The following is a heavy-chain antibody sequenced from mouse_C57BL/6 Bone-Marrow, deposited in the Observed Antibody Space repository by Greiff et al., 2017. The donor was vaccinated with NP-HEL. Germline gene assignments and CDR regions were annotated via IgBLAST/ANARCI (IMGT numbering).Heavy chain of an antibody. V-gene: IGHV2-2*01. CDR3: ARNPFYGNWYFDV. Sequence: VMLVESGPGLVQPSQSLSITCTVSGFSLTSYGVHWVRQSPGKGLEWLGVIWSGGSTDYNAAFISRLSISKDNSKSQVFFKMNSLQADDTAIYYCARNPFYGNWYFDVWGTGTTVTVSS. CDR2: IWSGGST. D-gene: IGHD2-10*01. J-gene: IGHJ1*03. CDR1: GFSLTSYG.